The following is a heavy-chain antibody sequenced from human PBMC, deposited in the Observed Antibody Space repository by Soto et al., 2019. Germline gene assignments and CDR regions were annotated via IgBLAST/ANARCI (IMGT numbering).Heavy chain of an antibody. CDR2: IYYSGST. CDR1: GGSISSSSYY. J-gene: IGHJ4*02. Sequence: SETLSLTCTVSGGSISSSSYYWGWIRQPPGKGLEWIGSIYYSGSTYYNPSLKSRVTISVDTSKNQFSLKLSSVTAADTAVYYCASDRMVTHGSVYWGQGTLVTVSS. CDR3: ASDRMVTHGSVY. D-gene: IGHD2-8*01. V-gene: IGHV4-39*01.